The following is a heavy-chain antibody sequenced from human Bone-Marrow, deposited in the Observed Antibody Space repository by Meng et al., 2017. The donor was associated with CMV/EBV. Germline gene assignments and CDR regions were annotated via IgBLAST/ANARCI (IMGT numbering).Heavy chain of an antibody. V-gene: IGHV4-39*07. CDR3: ARDQVGAFDI. CDR2: INHSGST. J-gene: IGHJ3*02. Sequence: SETLSLTCTVSGGSVSSGSYYWSWIRQPPGKGLEWIGEINHSGSTNYNPSLKSRVTISVDTSKNQFSLKLSSVTAADTAVYYCARDQVGAFDIWGQGTMVTVSS. CDR1: GGSVSSGSYY.